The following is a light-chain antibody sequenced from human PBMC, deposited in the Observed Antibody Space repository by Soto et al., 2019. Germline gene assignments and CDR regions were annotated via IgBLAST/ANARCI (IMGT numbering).Light chain of an antibody. Sequence: DIQLTQSPSFLSASVGDRVTITCRASQDISSYLAWYQQKPGKAPKLLISDGSTLQSGVPSRFSGSGSGIEFTLTITSLQPEDFATYYCQQFYTYLLTCGGGTKVDI. J-gene: IGKJ4*01. V-gene: IGKV1-9*01. CDR3: QQFYTYLLT. CDR2: DGS. CDR1: QDISSY.